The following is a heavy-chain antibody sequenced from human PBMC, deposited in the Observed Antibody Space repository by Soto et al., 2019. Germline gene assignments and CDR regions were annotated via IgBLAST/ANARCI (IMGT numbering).Heavy chain of an antibody. CDR3: GKITSDWAPDAVDI. Sequence: PGGSLRLSCAASAFTFSSYAMHWVRQAPGKGLDWVAVISYDGSDKYYADSVKGRFTVSRDNSKNTLYLQMNSLRADDKAVHYCGKITSDWAPDAVDIWGQGIMVT. D-gene: IGHD3-9*01. CDR2: ISYDGSDK. J-gene: IGHJ3*02. CDR1: AFTFSSYA. V-gene: IGHV3-30-3*02.